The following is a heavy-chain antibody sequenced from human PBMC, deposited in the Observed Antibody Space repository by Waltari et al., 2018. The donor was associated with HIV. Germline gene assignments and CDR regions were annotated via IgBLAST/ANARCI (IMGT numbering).Heavy chain of an antibody. D-gene: IGHD1-26*01. J-gene: IGHJ3*02. CDR3: ARWFDSGGGATTSAFDI. Sequence: QVQLVQSGAGVTKPGCSGKVSCKASVGTLSIYVISWMGGIIPIFGTANYAHKVQGRVTITADESTSTAYMELSSLRSEDTSVYYCARWFDSGGGATTSAFDIWGQGTMVTVSS. CDR1: VGTLSIYV. V-gene: IGHV1-69*01. CDR2: IIPIFGTA.